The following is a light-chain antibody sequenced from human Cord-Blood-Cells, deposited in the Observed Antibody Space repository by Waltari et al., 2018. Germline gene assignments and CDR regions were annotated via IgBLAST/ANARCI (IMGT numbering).Light chain of an antibody. CDR3: QQSYSTPFT. Sequence: DIHMTQSPSSLSASVGDRVTITCRASQSISSYLNWYHQKPGNAPKLLIYAASSLQSGVPSRFSGSGSGTDFTLTISSLQPEDFATYYCQQSYSTPFTFGPGTKVDI. CDR2: AAS. V-gene: IGKV1-39*01. CDR1: QSISSY. J-gene: IGKJ3*01.